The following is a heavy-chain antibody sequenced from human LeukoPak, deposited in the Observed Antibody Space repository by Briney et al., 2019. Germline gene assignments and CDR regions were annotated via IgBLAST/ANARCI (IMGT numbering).Heavy chain of an antibody. D-gene: IGHD6-19*01. CDR2: IYYSGST. CDR3: ASTWYSSGWYGD. CDR1: GGSISSYY. Sequence: KPSETLSLTCTVSGGSISSYYWSWIRQPPGKGPEWIGYIYYSGSTNYNPSLKSRVTISVDTSKNQFSLKLSSVTAADTAVYYCASTWYSSGWYGDWGQGTLVTVSS. J-gene: IGHJ4*02. V-gene: IGHV4-59*01.